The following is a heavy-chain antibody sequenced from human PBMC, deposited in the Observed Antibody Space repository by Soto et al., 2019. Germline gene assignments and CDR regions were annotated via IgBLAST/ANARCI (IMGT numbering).Heavy chain of an antibody. V-gene: IGHV4-30-2*01. Sequence: SETLSLTCTVSGRSISAPGCSWSWVRQPPGKAPEWLGYVYHNGNAHPKPSLKSRVTISLDGAKNQFSLKMTSVTAADTGLYYCAARPYYYYGLNVWGQGTAVTVSS. CDR2: VYHNGNA. CDR3: AARPYYYYGLNV. CDR1: GRSISAPGCS. J-gene: IGHJ6*02.